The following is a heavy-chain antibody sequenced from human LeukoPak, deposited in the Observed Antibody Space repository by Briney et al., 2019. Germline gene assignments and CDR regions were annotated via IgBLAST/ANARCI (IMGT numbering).Heavy chain of an antibody. J-gene: IGHJ4*02. CDR3: ARAITFGGVIVIVEYFDY. CDR2: ISSSGSTK. V-gene: IGHV3-11*01. D-gene: IGHD3-16*02. Sequence: GGSLRLSCAASGFTFSDYYMSWIRQAPGKGLEWVSYISSSGSTKYYADSVKGRFTISRDNAKNSLYLQMNSLRAEDTAVYYCARAITFGGVIVIVEYFDYGGQGTLVSVFS. CDR1: GFTFSDYY.